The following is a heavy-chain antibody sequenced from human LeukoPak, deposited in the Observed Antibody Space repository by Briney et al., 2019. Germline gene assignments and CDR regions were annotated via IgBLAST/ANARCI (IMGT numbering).Heavy chain of an antibody. D-gene: IGHD6-13*01. CDR1: GGSISNYY. V-gene: IGHV4-59*01. Sequence: PSETLSLTCTVSGGSISNYYWNWIRQPPGKGLEWIGYIYYTGSTNYNPSLKSRVTMSVDTSKNQFPLILKSVTPEDTAVYYCARNLIPEQLVLNFWGQGTLVTVSS. J-gene: IGHJ4*02. CDR2: IYYTGST. CDR3: ARNLIPEQLVLNF.